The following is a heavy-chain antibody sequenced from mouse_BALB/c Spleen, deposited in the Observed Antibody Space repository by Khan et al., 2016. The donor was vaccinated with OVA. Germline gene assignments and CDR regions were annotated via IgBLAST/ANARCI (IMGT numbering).Heavy chain of an antibody. CDR3: VREGAYHRNDGWFAY. J-gene: IGHJ3*01. CDR1: GYTFTSYT. CDR2: INPSNGYS. D-gene: IGHD2-14*01. V-gene: IGHV1-4*01. Sequence: QVQLKQSGAELARPGASVKMSCKASGYTFTSYTIHWIKLRPGQGLEWIGYINPSNGYSNYNQKIKDKVTLTADKSSTTAYMQLSSLTSDDSAVYNCVREGAYHRNDGWFAYWGLGTLVTVSA.